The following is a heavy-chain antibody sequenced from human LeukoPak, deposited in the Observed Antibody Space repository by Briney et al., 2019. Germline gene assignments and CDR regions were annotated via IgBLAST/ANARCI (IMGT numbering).Heavy chain of an antibody. CDR3: AXGLEKRYSSLEYYFDY. V-gene: IGHV4-59*01. D-gene: IGHD6-13*01. J-gene: IGHJ4*02. CDR2: IYYSGST. CDR1: GGSISSYY. Sequence: SETLSLTCTVSGGSISSYYWSWIRQPPGKGLEWIGYIYYSGSTNYNPSLKSRVTISVDTSKNQFSLKLSSVTAADTAVYYCAXGLEKRYSSLEYYFDYWGQGTLVTVSS.